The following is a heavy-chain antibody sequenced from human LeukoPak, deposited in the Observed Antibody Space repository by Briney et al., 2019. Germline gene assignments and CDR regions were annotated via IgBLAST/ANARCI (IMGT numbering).Heavy chain of an antibody. Sequence: GASVKVSCKASGYTFTGYYMHWVRQAPGQGLEWMGWMNPNSGNTGYAQKFQGRVTITRNTSISTAYMELSSLRSEDTAVYYCARGVSSGWPYYYYYMDVWGKGTTVTVSS. CDR2: MNPNSGNT. J-gene: IGHJ6*03. V-gene: IGHV1-8*03. CDR3: ARGVSSGWPYYYYYMDV. CDR1: GYTFTGYY. D-gene: IGHD6-19*01.